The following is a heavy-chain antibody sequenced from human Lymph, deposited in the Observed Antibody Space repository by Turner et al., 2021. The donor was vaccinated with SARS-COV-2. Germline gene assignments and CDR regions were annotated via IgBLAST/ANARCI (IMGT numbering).Heavy chain of an antibody. Sequence: EVQLVESGGGLIQPGGSLRLSWAASGFPVSSNYMTWVRQAPGKGLEWVSLIYSGVSTYYADSVKGRFTISRDNSKNTLYLQMNSLRADDTAVYYCARVLPYGDYFDYWGQGTLVTVSS. D-gene: IGHD4-17*01. CDR3: ARVLPYGDYFDY. CDR2: IYSGVST. CDR1: GFPVSSNY. J-gene: IGHJ4*02. V-gene: IGHV3-53*01.